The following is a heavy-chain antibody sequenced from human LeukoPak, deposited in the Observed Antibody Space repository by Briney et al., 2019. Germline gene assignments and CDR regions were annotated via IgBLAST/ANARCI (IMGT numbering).Heavy chain of an antibody. CDR2: VHLEGRT. CDR1: GGSISSTNW. V-gene: IGHV4-4*02. Sequence: SETLSLICGVSGGSISSTNWWTWIRQPPGKGLEWIGEVHLEGRTNYNPSLESRLTMSVDLSENHISLKLTSVTAADTAVYYCAREGGFYRPLDYTGQGTLVTVSS. D-gene: IGHD2/OR15-2a*01. CDR3: AREGGFYRPLDY. J-gene: IGHJ4*02.